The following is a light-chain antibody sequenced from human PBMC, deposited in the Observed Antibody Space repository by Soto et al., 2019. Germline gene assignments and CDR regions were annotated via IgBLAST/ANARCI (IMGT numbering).Light chain of an antibody. CDR3: QQYNTYST. CDR2: DAS. J-gene: IGKJ5*01. CDR1: QTVRNNY. V-gene: IGKV3-20*01. Sequence: FVLTQYPGPMSLSPGERATLSCRASQTVRNNYLAWYQQKPGQAPRLLIYDASNRATGIPARFSGSGSGTDFTLTISRLEPDDFATYYCQQYNTYSTFGQGTRLEIK.